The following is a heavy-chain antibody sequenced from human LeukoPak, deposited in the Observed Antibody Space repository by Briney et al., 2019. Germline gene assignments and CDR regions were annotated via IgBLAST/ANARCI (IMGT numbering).Heavy chain of an antibody. J-gene: IGHJ5*02. CDR3: ATRKVATNWFDP. V-gene: IGHV1-46*01. CDR1: GYIFTTYY. D-gene: IGHD5-12*01. Sequence: ASVKVSCKASGYIFTTYYMHWVRQAPGQGLEWVGIINPHGGSTSNAQKFQGRVTMTRDTSTSTVYMELSRLRSEDTAVYYCATRKVATNWFDPWGQGTLVTVSS. CDR2: INPHGGST.